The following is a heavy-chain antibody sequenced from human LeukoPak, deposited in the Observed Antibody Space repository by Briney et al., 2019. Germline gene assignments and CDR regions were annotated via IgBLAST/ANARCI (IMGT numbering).Heavy chain of an antibody. Sequence: ASVKVSCKASGYTFTGYYMHGVRQASGQGLEWMGWINPNSGGTNYAQKFQGRVTMTRDTSISTAYMELSRLRSDDTAVYYCARAYYDSSGSYYYYMDVWGKGTTVTVSS. V-gene: IGHV1-2*02. CDR1: GYTFTGYY. D-gene: IGHD3-22*01. CDR2: INPNSGGT. CDR3: ARAYYDSSGSYYYYMDV. J-gene: IGHJ6*03.